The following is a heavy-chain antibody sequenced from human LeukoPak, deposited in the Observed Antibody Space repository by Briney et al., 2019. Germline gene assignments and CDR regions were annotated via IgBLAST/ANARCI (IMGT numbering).Heavy chain of an antibody. J-gene: IGHJ4*02. CDR1: GYTFTSYG. Sequence: ASEKVSCKASGYTFTSYGISWVRQAPGQGLEWMGWISAYNGNTNYAQKLQGRVTMTTDTSTSTAYMELRSLRSDDTAVYYCARGPNSITIFGVVTRNQNDYWGQGTLVTVSS. D-gene: IGHD3-3*01. CDR3: ARGPNSITIFGVVTRNQNDY. CDR2: ISAYNGNT. V-gene: IGHV1-18*01.